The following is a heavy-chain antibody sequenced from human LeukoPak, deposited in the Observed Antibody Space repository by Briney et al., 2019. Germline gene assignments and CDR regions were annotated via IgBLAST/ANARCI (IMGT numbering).Heavy chain of an antibody. Sequence: GGSLRLSCAASGFTFSSYAMSWVRQAPGKGLEWVSAISGSGGSTYYADSVKGRFTISRDNSKNTLYLQMNSLRAEDTAVYYCAATGWVTYYYGMDVWGQGTTVTVSS. V-gene: IGHV3-23*01. CDR3: AATGWVTYYYGMDV. CDR1: GFTFSSYA. CDR2: ISGSGGST. J-gene: IGHJ6*02. D-gene: IGHD2-21*02.